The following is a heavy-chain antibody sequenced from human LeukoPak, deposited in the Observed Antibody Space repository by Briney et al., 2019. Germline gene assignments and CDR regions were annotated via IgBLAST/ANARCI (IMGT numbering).Heavy chain of an antibody. Sequence: ASVKVSCKASGYTFTSYDINSVRQATGQGLEWMGWMNPNSGNTGYAQKFQGRVTMTRNTSISTAYMELSSLRSEDTAVYYCARGHEYYYDSSGYYYYHWFDPWGQGTLVTVSS. D-gene: IGHD3-22*01. CDR1: GYTFTSYD. V-gene: IGHV1-8*01. J-gene: IGHJ5*02. CDR3: ARGHEYYYDSSGYYYYHWFDP. CDR2: MNPNSGNT.